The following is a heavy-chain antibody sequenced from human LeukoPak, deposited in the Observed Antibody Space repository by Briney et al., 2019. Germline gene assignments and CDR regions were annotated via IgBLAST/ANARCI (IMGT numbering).Heavy chain of an antibody. Sequence: QTGGSLRLSCAASGFTFSSYAMSWVRQAPGKGLEWVSAISGSGGITYYADSVKGRFTISRDNSKNTLYLQMNSLRAEDTAIYYCSKCYYDSSTHYDYWGQGTLVTVSS. CDR3: SKCYYDSSTHYDY. CDR2: ISGSGGIT. D-gene: IGHD3-22*01. CDR1: GFTFSSYA. V-gene: IGHV3-23*01. J-gene: IGHJ4*02.